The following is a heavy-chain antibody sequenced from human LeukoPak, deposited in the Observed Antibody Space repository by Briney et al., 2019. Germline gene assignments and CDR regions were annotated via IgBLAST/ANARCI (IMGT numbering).Heavy chain of an antibody. J-gene: IGHJ4*02. Sequence: PGGSLRLSCAASGFTFNGSVMNWVRQAPGKGLEWVSSISSSSSYIYYADSVKGRFTISRDNAKNSLYLQMNSLRAEDTAVYYCARGVYCSGGSCYSFYFDYWGQGTLVTVSS. CDR2: ISSSSSYI. D-gene: IGHD2-15*01. CDR3: ARGVYCSGGSCYSFYFDY. CDR1: GFTFNGSV. V-gene: IGHV3-21*01.